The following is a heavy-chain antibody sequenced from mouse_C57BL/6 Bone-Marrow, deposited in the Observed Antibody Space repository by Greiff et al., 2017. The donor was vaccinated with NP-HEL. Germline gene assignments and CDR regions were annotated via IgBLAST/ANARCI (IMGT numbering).Heavy chain of an antibody. D-gene: IGHD2-5*01. CDR2: ISSGGSYT. CDR1: GFTFSSYG. V-gene: IGHV5-6*01. CDR3: ARETYSNYFDY. Sequence: EVKVVESGGDLVKPGGSLKLSCAASGFTFSSYGMSWVRQTPDKRLEWVATISSGGSYTYYPDSVKGRFTISRDNAKNTLYLQMSSLKSEDTAMYYCARETYSNYFDYWGQGTTLTVSS. J-gene: IGHJ2*01.